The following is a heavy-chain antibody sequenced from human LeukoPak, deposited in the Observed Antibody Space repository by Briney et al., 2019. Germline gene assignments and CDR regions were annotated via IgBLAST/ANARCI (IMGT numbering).Heavy chain of an antibody. D-gene: IGHD2-21*02. CDR2: FSGSGGNT. CDR1: GFTLSSDA. J-gene: IGHJ4*02. V-gene: IGHV3-23*01. Sequence: GGSLRLSCAASGFTLSSDAMSWVRQAPGKGLEWVSTFSGSGGNTYYADSVKGRFTISRDNSKSTLYLQMNSLRAEDTAVYYCAKVDDCVDSWGQGTLVTVSS. CDR3: AKVDDCVDS.